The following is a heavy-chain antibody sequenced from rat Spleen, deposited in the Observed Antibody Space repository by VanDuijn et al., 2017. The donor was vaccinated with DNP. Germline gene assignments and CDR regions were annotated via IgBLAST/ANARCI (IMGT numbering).Heavy chain of an antibody. D-gene: IGHD1-9*01. CDR1: GFTFSNYA. CDR2: INNNGGTT. Sequence: EVQLVESGGGLVQPGRSLKLSCAASGFTFSNYAMAWVRQAPTKGPEWVASINNNGGTTYYPDSVKGRFTISRDNAENTVYLQMNSLRSEDTATYYCAKVRTTGIPGFAYWGQGTLVTVSS. CDR3: AKVRTTGIPGFAY. V-gene: IGHV5S13*01. J-gene: IGHJ3*01.